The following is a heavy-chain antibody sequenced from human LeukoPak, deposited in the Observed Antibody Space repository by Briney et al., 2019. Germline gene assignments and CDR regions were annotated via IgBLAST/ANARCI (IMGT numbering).Heavy chain of an antibody. CDR2: IIPIFGTA. CDR1: GGTFSSYA. Sequence: SVKVSCKASGGTFSSYAISWVRQAPGQGLEWMGGIIPIFGTANYAQKFQGRVTITADESTSTAYMELSSLRSEDTAVYYCARRGTARGYSYGYFDYWGQGTLVTVSS. CDR3: ARRGTARGYSYGYFDY. V-gene: IGHV1-69*13. J-gene: IGHJ4*02. D-gene: IGHD5-18*01.